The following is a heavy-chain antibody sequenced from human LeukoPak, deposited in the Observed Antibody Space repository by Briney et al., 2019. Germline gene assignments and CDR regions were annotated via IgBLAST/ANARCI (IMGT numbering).Heavy chain of an antibody. Sequence: ASVKVSCKASGYTFTRYAMNWLRQAPGQGLEWMGWINPNTGNPTYAQAFTGRFVFSLDTSVSTAYLQISSLNTEDTAVYYCAIDQPVAGVSNYDSWGQGTLVTVSS. CDR3: AIDQPVAGVSNYDS. CDR2: INPNTGNP. V-gene: IGHV7-4-1*02. D-gene: IGHD6-19*01. J-gene: IGHJ4*02. CDR1: GYTFTRYA.